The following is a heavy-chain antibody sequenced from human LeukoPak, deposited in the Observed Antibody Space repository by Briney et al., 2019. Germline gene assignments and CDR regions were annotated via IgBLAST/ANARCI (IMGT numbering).Heavy chain of an antibody. CDR2: ISWNSGSI. CDR1: GFTFDDYA. CDR3: AKTLGGYYSPGYYFDY. Sequence: PGGSLRLSCAASGFTFDDYAMHWVRQAPGKGLEWVSGISWNSGSIGYADSVKGRFTISRDNAKNSLYLQMNSLRAEDTALYYCAKTLGGYYSPGYYFDYWGQGTLVTVSS. V-gene: IGHV3-9*01. D-gene: IGHD3-22*01. J-gene: IGHJ4*02.